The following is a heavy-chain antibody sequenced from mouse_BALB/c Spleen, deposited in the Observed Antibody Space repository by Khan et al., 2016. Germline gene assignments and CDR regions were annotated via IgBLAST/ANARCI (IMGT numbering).Heavy chain of an antibody. CDR3: ARNWDAMDY. CDR1: GYSITSDYA. V-gene: IGHV3-2*02. CDR2: ISYSGST. J-gene: IGHJ4*01. D-gene: IGHD4-1*01. Sequence: EVQLQESGPGLVKPSQSLSITCTVTGYSITSDYAWNWIRQFPGNKLEWMAYISYSGSTSYNPSLKSRISITRDTSKNQFFLQLISVTTEDTATYYCARNWDAMDYWGQGTSVTVSS.